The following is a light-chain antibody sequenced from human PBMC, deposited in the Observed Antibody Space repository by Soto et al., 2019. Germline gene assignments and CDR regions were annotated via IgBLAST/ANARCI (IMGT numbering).Light chain of an antibody. V-gene: IGKV3-15*01. CDR3: QQYNTLNT. CDR1: QNVNSN. J-gene: IGKJ2*01. CDR2: NVS. Sequence: EIAMTQSPATLSVSPGQRATLSCRASQNVNSNLAWYQQKPCHAPSLLMYNVSTRATGFPARFSGSGSGTEFTLTISSLQSEDSAIYYCQQYNTLNTFGQGTKLEIQ.